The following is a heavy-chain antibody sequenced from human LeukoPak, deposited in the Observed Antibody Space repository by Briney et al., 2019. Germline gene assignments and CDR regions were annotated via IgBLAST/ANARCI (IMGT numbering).Heavy chain of an antibody. J-gene: IGHJ4*02. CDR2: IYYSGST. V-gene: IGHV4-59*01. CDR3: ARQTGYFAY. Sequence: SETLSLTCTVSGGSLSTYYWNWIRQPPGKGLEWIGYIYYSGSTNYNPSLKSRLTISLDTSNNQFSLKLSSVTAADTAVYYCARQTGYFAYWGQGTLVTVSS. CDR1: GGSLSTYY.